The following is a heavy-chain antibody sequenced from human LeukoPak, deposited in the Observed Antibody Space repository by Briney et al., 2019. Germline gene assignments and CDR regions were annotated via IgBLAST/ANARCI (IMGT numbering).Heavy chain of an antibody. Sequence: ASETLSLTCTVSGDSFSSNNYYWGWIRQPPGKGLEWIGNIYYSGTTYYNPSLKSRVTISVDTSKSQFSLKLSSVTAADTAVYYCARFRGFGDLVGYWGQGTLVTVSS. CDR2: IYYSGTT. D-gene: IGHD3-10*01. CDR3: ARFRGFGDLVGY. J-gene: IGHJ4*02. V-gene: IGHV4-39*07. CDR1: GDSFSSNNYY.